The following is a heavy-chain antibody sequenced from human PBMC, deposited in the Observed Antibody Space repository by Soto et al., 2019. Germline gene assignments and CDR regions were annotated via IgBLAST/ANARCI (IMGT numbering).Heavy chain of an antibody. CDR3: ARATRLRAFDI. J-gene: IGHJ3*02. D-gene: IGHD4-17*01. V-gene: IGHV1-46*01. CDR1: GYTFTSYY. Sequence: ASVKVSCKASGYTFTSYYMHWVRQAPGQGLGWMGIINPSGGSTSYAQKFQGRVTVTRDTSTSTVYMELSSLRSEDTAVYYCARATRLRAFDIWGQGTMVTVSS. CDR2: INPSGGST.